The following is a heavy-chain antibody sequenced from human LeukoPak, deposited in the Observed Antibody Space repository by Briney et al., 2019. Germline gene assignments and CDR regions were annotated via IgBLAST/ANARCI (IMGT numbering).Heavy chain of an antibody. J-gene: IGHJ3*02. CDR1: GYSFSNYW. V-gene: IGHV5-10-1*01. CDR3: ARPIAVTARDPFDI. Sequence: GESLKISCEGSGYSFSNYWIGWVRQMPGKGLEWMGRIHLSDSYTNYSPSFQGHVTISVDKSNSTAYLQWSSLKASDTAMYYCARPIAVTARDPFDIWGQGTMVTVSS. D-gene: IGHD6-19*01. CDR2: IHLSDSYT.